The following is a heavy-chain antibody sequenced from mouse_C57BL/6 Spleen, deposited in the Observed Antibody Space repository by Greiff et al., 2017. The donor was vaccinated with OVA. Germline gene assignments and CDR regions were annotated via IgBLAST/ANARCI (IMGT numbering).Heavy chain of an antibody. CDR1: GYSFTDYN. Sequence: VQLKESGPELVKPGASVKISCKASGYSFTDYNMNWVKQSNGKSLEWIGVINPNYGTTSYNQKFKGKATLTVDQSSSTAYMQLNSLTSEDSAVYYCAREGYYGNLYAMDYWGQGTSVTVSS. J-gene: IGHJ4*01. CDR2: INPNYGTT. V-gene: IGHV1-39*01. D-gene: IGHD2-1*01. CDR3: AREGYYGNLYAMDY.